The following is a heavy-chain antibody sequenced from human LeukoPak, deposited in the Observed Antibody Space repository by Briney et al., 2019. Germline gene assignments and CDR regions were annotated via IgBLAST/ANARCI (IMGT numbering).Heavy chain of an antibody. Sequence: ASVKVSCKASGGTFSSYAISWVRQAPGQGLEWMGWISAYNGNTNYAQKLQGRVTMTTDTSTSTAYMELRSLRSDDTAVYYCATGGPYYYDSSGYPLFDYWGQGTLVTVSS. CDR3: ATGGPYYYDSSGYPLFDY. V-gene: IGHV1-18*01. D-gene: IGHD3-22*01. J-gene: IGHJ4*02. CDR2: ISAYNGNT. CDR1: GGTFSSYA.